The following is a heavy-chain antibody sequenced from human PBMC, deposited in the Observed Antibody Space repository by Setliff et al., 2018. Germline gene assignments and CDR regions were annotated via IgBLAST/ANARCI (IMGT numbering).Heavy chain of an antibody. D-gene: IGHD3-22*01. CDR1: GYSLTRYY. Sequence: EASVKVSCKASGYSLTRYYMHWVRQAPGQGLEWMGWINNYNFNTQYAQKFQGRVTVTTDTSTSTAYMELKDLTSDDTALYYCARINFYVSSGFYYASDYWGQGTLVTVS. V-gene: IGHV1-18*01. CDR3: ARINFYVSSGFYYASDY. J-gene: IGHJ4*02. CDR2: INNYNFNT.